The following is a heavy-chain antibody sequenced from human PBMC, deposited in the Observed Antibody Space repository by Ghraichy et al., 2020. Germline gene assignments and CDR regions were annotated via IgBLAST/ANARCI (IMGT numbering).Heavy chain of an antibody. V-gene: IGHV4-61*02. J-gene: IGHJ6*02. Sequence: SQTLSLTCTVSGGSISSGSYYWSWIRQPAGKGLEWIGRIYTSGSTNYNPSLKSRVTISVDTSKNQFSLKLSSGTAADTAVYYCARSSRGNYYYYGMDVWGQGTTVTVSS. CDR2: IYTSGST. CDR1: GGSISSGSYY. CDR3: ARSSRGNYYYYGMDV. D-gene: IGHD3-10*01.